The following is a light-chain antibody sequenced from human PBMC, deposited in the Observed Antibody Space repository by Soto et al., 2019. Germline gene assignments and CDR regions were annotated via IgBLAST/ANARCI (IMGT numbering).Light chain of an antibody. CDR2: GTS. CDR1: QRVNSRY. J-gene: IGKJ4*01. CDR3: QQYASSPLLT. V-gene: IGKV3-20*01. Sequence: EIVLTQSPATLSLSPGERATLSCRASQRVNSRYLAWYQQKPGQAPRLLILGTSSRATGIPDRFSGSGSGTDFTLSISRLEPEDFAVYYCQQYASSPLLTFGGGTKVDIK.